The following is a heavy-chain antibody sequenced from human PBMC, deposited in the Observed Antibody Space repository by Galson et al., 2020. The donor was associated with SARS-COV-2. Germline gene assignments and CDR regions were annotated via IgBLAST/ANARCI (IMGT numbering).Heavy chain of an antibody. V-gene: IGHV3-30-3*01. CDR2: ISYDGTNK. D-gene: IGHD7-27*01. CDR1: AFTFSSYA. CDR3: ARRGGPETGKENWLDP. Sequence: GRSLRLSCAASAFTFSSYAMHWVRQAPGKGLEWVALISYDGTNKFYADSVKGRFTISRDNSENTLYLQMNSLRAEDTAVYYCARRGGPETGKENWLDPWGQGTLVTVSS. J-gene: IGHJ5*02.